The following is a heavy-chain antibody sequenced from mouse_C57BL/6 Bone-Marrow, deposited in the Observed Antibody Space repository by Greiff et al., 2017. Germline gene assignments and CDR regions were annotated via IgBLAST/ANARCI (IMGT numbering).Heavy chain of an antibody. V-gene: IGHV14-4*01. Sequence: SGAELVRPGASVKLSCTASGFNIKDDYMHWVKQRPEQGLEWIGWIDPENGDTEYASKFQGKATITADTSSNTAYMQLSSLTSEDTAVYYCTTPYGYDRAWFAYWGQGTLVTVSA. D-gene: IGHD2-2*01. CDR3: TTPYGYDRAWFAY. CDR1: GFNIKDDY. J-gene: IGHJ3*01. CDR2: IDPENGDT.